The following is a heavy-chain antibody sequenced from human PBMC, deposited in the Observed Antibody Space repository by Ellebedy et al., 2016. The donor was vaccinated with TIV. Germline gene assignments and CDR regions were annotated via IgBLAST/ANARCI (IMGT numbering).Heavy chain of an antibody. CDR1: GFTFSNYW. CDR2: IKQDGSEK. D-gene: IGHD6-19*01. CDR3: ARDQWLGRAYYFDY. Sequence: GGSLRLSCAASGFTFSNYWMTWVRQAPGKGLEWVANIKQDGSEKYSIDSVKGRFSISRDNAKNSMYLQMNSLGDEDTSVYYCARDQWLGRAYYFDYWGQGTLVTVSS. J-gene: IGHJ4*02. V-gene: IGHV3-7*01.